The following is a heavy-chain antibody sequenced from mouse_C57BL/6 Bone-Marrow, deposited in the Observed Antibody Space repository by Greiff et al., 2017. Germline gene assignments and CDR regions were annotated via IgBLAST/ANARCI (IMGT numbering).Heavy chain of an antibody. CDR2: IDPSDSDT. V-gene: IGHV1-52*01. J-gene: IGHJ1*03. CDR1: GYTFTSYW. Sequence: QVQLQQPGAELVRPGSSVKLSCKASGYTFTSYWMHWVKQRPIQGLEWIGNIDPSDSDTHYNQKFKDKATLTVDKSSSTAYMQLSSLTSEDSAVYDCASHSTTVDRWYFEGWGTGTTVTVSS. CDR3: ASHSTTVDRWYFEG. D-gene: IGHD1-1*01.